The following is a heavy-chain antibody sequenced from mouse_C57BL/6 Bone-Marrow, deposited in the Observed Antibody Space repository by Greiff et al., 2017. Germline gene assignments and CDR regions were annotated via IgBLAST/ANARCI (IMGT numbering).Heavy chain of an antibody. CDR2: IYPGSGST. Sequence: VQLQQSGAELARPGASVKLSCKASGYTFTSYWITWVKQRPGQGLEWIGDIYPGSGSTNYNEQFKSKATLTVDPSSSTASMQLSSLTSEYAAVYYCARSVVATQPCFAYWGQGTLGTGAA. CDR3: ARSVVATQPCFAY. D-gene: IGHD1-1*01. CDR1: GYTFTSYW. J-gene: IGHJ3*01. V-gene: IGHV1-55*01.